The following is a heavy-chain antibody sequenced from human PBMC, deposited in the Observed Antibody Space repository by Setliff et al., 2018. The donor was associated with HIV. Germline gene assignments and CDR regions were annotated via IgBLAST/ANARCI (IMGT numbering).Heavy chain of an antibody. CDR3: ARRTIDYYYMDV. Sequence: ASVKVSCKASGYTFTSYGISWVRQAPGQGLEWMGWISAYNGNTNYAQKFQGRVTMATDTSTSTAYMELRSLRSDDTAVYYCARRTIDYYYMDVWGKGTTVTVSS. V-gene: IGHV1-18*01. J-gene: IGHJ6*03. CDR1: GYTFTSYG. CDR2: ISAYNGNT.